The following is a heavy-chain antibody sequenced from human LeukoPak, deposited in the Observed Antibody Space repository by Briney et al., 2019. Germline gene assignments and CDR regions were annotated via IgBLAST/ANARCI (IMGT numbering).Heavy chain of an antibody. D-gene: IGHD3-10*01. CDR3: AKAPISGTYYNGRNYFDY. CDR2: INGDGSST. Sequence: GGSLRLSCAASGFTFSSYYMHWVRQAPGKGLVWVSHINGDGSSTGYAGSVKGRFTISRDNAKNSLYLQMNSLRAEDTALYYCAKAPISGTYYNGRNYFDYWGQGTLTTVSS. J-gene: IGHJ4*02. V-gene: IGHV3-74*01. CDR1: GFTFSSYY.